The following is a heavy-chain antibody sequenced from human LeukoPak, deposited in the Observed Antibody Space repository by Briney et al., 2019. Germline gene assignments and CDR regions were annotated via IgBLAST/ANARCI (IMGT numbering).Heavy chain of an antibody. V-gene: IGHV4-39*02. J-gene: IGHJ4*02. CDR2: IYYSGAT. Sequence: SETLSLTCTVSGDSISNTRYHWGWIRQPRGKGLEWIGSIYYSGATYYNPSLKSRVTISVDTSRNHFSLKLSSVTAADTAVYHCAREIVSSVESWGQGSLVTVSS. D-gene: IGHD6-6*01. CDR3: AREIVSSVES. CDR1: GDSISNTRYH.